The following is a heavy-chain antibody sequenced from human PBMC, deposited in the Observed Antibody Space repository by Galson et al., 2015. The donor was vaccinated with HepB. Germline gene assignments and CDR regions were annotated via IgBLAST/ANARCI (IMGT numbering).Heavy chain of an antibody. J-gene: IGHJ6*02. V-gene: IGHV3-48*04. CDR2: ISGPSTTI. Sequence: SLRLSCAASEFTFSSYNMNWVRQAPEKGLEWVSYISGPSTTINYADSVKGRFTISRDNAKNSLYLQMNSLRAEDTAVYFCARDRGGSGSHLTYYYGMDVWGQGTTVTVSS. CDR1: EFTFSSYN. CDR3: ARDRGGSGSHLTYYYGMDV. D-gene: IGHD3-10*01.